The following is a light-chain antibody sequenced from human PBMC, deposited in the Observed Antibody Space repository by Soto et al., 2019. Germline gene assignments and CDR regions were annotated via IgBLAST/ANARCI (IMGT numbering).Light chain of an antibody. J-gene: IGLJ2*01. Sequence: QSALTQPASVSGSPGQSITISCTGTSSDVGGYKYVSWYQHHADKAPKLMIYEVTNRPSGVSDRFSGSKSGDTASLTISGLQAEDEADYYCTSYTAFSTDILFGGGTKVTVL. V-gene: IGLV2-14*01. CDR3: TSYTAFSTDIL. CDR2: EVT. CDR1: SSDVGGYKY.